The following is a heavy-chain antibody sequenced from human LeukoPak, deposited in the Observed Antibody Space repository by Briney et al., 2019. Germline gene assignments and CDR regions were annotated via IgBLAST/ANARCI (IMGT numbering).Heavy chain of an antibody. J-gene: IGHJ4*02. CDR2: ISITRTSTYT. Sequence: GGSLRLSCAASGFTFSDYYMSWMRQAPGKGLEWVSYISITRTSTYTHYADSVKGRFTISRDNAKNSLYLQMNSLRAEDTAVYYCARTTPPGIAAAQYFDYWGQGTLVTVSS. CDR1: GFTFSDYY. V-gene: IGHV3-11*03. D-gene: IGHD6-13*01. CDR3: ARTTPPGIAAAQYFDY.